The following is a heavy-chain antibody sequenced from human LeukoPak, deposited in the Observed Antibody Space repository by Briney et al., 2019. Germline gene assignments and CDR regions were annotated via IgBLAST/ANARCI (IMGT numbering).Heavy chain of an antibody. J-gene: IGHJ4*02. CDR1: GFTFSSYG. V-gene: IGHV3-23*01. CDR2: ISGSGGST. CDR3: AKDHGGDGYKLRYYFDY. D-gene: IGHD5-24*01. Sequence: GGSLRLSCAASGFTFSSYGMSWVRQAPGKGLEWVSAISGSGGSTYYADSVKGRFTISRDNSKNTLYLQMNSLRAEDTAVYYCAKDHGGDGYKLRYYFDYWGQGTLVTVSS.